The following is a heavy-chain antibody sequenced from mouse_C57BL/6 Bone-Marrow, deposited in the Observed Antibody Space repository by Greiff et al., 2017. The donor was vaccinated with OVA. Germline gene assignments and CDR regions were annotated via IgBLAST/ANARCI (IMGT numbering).Heavy chain of an antibody. J-gene: IGHJ3*01. D-gene: IGHD2-2*01. Sequence: VQLQQSGAELVKPGASVKLSCKASGYTFTSYWMHWVKQRPGQGLEWIGMIHPNSGSTNYNEKFKSKATLTVDKSSSTAYMQLSSLTSEDSAVYYCARRMVTTTGFAYWGQGTLVTVSA. CDR3: ARRMVTTTGFAY. CDR2: IHPNSGST. CDR1: GYTFTSYW. V-gene: IGHV1-64*01.